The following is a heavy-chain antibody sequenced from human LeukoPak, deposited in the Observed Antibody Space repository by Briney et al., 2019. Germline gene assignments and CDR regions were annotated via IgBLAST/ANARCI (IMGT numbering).Heavy chain of an antibody. V-gene: IGHV1-46*01. D-gene: IGHD3-9*01. J-gene: IGHJ3*02. CDR2: INPSGGST. Sequence: ASVKVSCKASGYTFTSYYMHWVRQAPGQGLEWMGIINPSGGSTSYAQKFQGRVTMTRDMSTSTVYMELSSLRSEDTAVYYCARPSTSNYDILTGPYRGDAFDIWGQGTMVTVSS. CDR1: GYTFTSYY. CDR3: ARPSTSNYDILTGPYRGDAFDI.